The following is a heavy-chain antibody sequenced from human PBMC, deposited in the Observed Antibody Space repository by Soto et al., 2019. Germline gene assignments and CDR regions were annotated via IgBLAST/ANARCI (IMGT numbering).Heavy chain of an antibody. CDR2: IYYSGST. CDR1: GGSISSSSYY. V-gene: IGHV4-39*07. D-gene: IGHD6-19*01. Sequence: SETLSLTCTVSGGSISSSSYYWGWIRQPPGKGLEWIGSIYYSGSTNYNPSLKSRVTISVDTSKNQFSLKLSSVTAADTAVYYCARDQGIAVAVFDYWGQGTLVTVSS. CDR3: ARDQGIAVAVFDY. J-gene: IGHJ4*02.